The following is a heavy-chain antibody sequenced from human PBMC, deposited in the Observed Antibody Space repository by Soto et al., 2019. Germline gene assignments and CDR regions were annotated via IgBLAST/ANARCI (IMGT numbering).Heavy chain of an antibody. CDR1: GGSISSGGYY. V-gene: IGHV4-31*03. CDR2: IYYSGST. CDR3: ARGRLVVPAAMCGFDY. Sequence: SETLSLTCTVSGGSISSGGYYWSWIRQHPGKGLEWIGYIYYSGSTYYNPSLKSRVTISVDTSKNQFSLKLSSVTAADTAVYYCARGRLVVPAAMCGFDYWGQGTLVTVSS. D-gene: IGHD2-2*01. J-gene: IGHJ4*02.